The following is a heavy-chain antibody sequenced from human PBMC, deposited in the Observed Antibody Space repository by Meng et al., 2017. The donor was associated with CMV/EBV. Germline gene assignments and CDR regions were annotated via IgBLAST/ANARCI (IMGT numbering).Heavy chain of an antibody. V-gene: IGHV4-34*01. CDR2: INHSGST. J-gene: IGHJ4*02. D-gene: IGHD6-13*01. CDR1: GGSFSGYY. Sequence: SETLSLTCAVYGGSFSGYYWSWIRQPPGKGLGWIGEINHSGSTNYNPSLKSRVTISVDTSKNQFSLKLSSVTAADTAVYYCARGYSSSFYDYWGQGTLVTVSS. CDR3: ARGYSSSFYDY.